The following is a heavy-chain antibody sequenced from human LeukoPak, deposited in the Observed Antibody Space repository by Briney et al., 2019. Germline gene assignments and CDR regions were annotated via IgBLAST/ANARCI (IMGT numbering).Heavy chain of an antibody. CDR1: GYTFSSYD. Sequence: GASVKVSCKASGYTFSSYDINWVRQAPGQGLEWMGWISGYNGNTNYAQKLQGRVTMTTDTSTSTAYMGLRSLRSDDTAVYYCATHIAANDYWGQGTLVTVSS. D-gene: IGHD6-25*01. V-gene: IGHV1-18*01. J-gene: IGHJ4*02. CDR3: ATHIAANDY. CDR2: ISGYNGNT.